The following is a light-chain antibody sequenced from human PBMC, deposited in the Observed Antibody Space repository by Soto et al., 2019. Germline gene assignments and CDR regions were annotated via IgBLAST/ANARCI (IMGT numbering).Light chain of an antibody. V-gene: IGKV3-11*01. CDR2: DAS. CDR1: QRVSSGY. Sequence: EIVLTQSPGTLSLSPGERATLSCRASQRVSSGYLAWYQQKPGQAPRLLIYDASNRATGIPARFSGSGSETDFTLTISSLEPEDFALYYCQQRSNWPRTFGQGTKVDIK. CDR3: QQRSNWPRT. J-gene: IGKJ1*01.